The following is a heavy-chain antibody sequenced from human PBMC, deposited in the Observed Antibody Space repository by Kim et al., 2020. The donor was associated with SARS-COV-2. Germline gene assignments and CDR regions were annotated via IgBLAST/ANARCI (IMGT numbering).Heavy chain of an antibody. V-gene: IGHV3-11*06. CDR3: ARASYGGNSHYFDY. Sequence: ADSVKGRFTISRDNAKNSLYLQMNSLGAEDTAVYYCARASYGGNSHYFDYWGQGTLVTVSS. J-gene: IGHJ4*02. D-gene: IGHD2-21*02.